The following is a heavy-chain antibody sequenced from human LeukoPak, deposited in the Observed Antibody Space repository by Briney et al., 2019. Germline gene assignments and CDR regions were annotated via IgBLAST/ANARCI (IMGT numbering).Heavy chain of an antibody. V-gene: IGHV1-2*06. CDR3: ARAHSSNWDAFDI. D-gene: IGHD7-27*01. CDR2: INPNSGGT. CDR1: GYTSTGYY. J-gene: IGHJ3*02. Sequence: ASVKVSCKASGYTSTGYYMHWVRQAPGQGLEWMGRINPNSGGTNYAQKFQGRVTMTRDTSISTAYMELSRLRSDDTAVYYCARAHSSNWDAFDIWGQGTMVTVSS.